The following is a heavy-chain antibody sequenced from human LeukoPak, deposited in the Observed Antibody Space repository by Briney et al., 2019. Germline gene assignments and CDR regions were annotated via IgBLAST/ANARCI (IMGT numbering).Heavy chain of an antibody. J-gene: IGHJ4*02. D-gene: IGHD6-13*01. CDR3: ARVYSSSWYPDY. V-gene: IGHV4-4*07. CDR2: IHTSGSS. CDR1: GASISSYY. Sequence: SETLSLTCTVSGASISSYYWSWTRQPAGKGLEWIGRIHTSGSSNYNPSLKSRISMSVDTSKKQFSLKLSSVTAADTAVYYCARVYSSSWYPDYWGQGTLVTVSS.